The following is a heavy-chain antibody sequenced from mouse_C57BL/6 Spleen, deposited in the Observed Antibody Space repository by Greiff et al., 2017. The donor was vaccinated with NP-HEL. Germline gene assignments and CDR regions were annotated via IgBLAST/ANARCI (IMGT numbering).Heavy chain of an antibody. CDR2: IYPRSGNT. D-gene: IGHD2-2*01. V-gene: IGHV1-81*01. J-gene: IGHJ4*01. CDR1: GYTFTSYG. Sequence: QVQLQQSGAELARPGASVKLSCKASGYTFTSYGISWVKQRTGQGLEWIGEIYPRSGNTYYNEKFKGKATLTADKSSSTAYMELRSLTSEDSAVYFCAPNFYYGYGDGNYYAMDYWGQGTSVTVSS. CDR3: APNFYYGYGDGNYYAMDY.